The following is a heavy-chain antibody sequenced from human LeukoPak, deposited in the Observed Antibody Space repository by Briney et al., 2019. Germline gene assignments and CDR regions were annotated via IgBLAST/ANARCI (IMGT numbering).Heavy chain of an antibody. CDR1: GYTFTSYV. Sequence: ASVKVSCKASGYTFTSYVMHWVRQAPGQRLEWMGWINAGNGNTKYSQKFQGRVTITRDTSASTVYMEMRSLRSDDTAVYYCARDGYDSRARGAFDIWGQGTMVTVSS. V-gene: IGHV1-3*01. CDR2: INAGNGNT. CDR3: ARDGYDSRARGAFDI. J-gene: IGHJ3*02. D-gene: IGHD3-22*01.